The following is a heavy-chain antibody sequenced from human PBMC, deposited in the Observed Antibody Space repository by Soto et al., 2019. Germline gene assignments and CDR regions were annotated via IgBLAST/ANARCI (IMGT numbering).Heavy chain of an antibody. Sequence: QVQLVQSGAEVKEPGSAVKVSCKAPADSFSSYGISWVRQAPGQGLEWMGGIIPIFGTTNYAEKFQGRVTITEDESTHTAYMELSSLRSEDTALYYCARVFPDGWVEPGVVRGYLDTWGRGTLVTVSS. CDR1: ADSFSSYG. CDR2: IIPIFGTT. V-gene: IGHV1-69*01. D-gene: IGHD3-3*01. J-gene: IGHJ4*02. CDR3: ARVFPDGWVEPGVVRGYLDT.